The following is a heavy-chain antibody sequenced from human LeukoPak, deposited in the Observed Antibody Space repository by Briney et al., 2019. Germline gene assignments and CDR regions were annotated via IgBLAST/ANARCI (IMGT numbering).Heavy chain of an antibody. J-gene: IGHJ4*02. CDR3: SRAVSGYFGLYYFDS. D-gene: IGHD3-10*01. V-gene: IGHV3-49*04. CDR1: GFXFGDYA. CDR2: IRRAIYGGTT. Sequence: PGGSLRLSCAASGFXFGDYAITWVRQAPGKGLEWVGFIRRAIYGGTTEYAASVKGRFTISGDDSKTIVHLQMNSLKTEDTAVYYCSRAVSGYFGLYYFDSWGQGTLVTVSS.